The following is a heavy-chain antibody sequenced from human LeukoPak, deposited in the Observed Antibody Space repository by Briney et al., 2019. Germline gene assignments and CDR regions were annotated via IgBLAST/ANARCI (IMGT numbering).Heavy chain of an antibody. CDR2: IYPSDSDT. D-gene: IGHD1-26*01. Sequence: GESLKISCKGSGYSFTTYWIGWVRQMPGKGLEWMGIIYPSDSDTRYSPSFQGQVTISADKSISTAYLQWSSLKASDTAMYYCARRMYSGSPSDYYGMDVWGQGTTVTVSS. J-gene: IGHJ6*02. V-gene: IGHV5-51*01. CDR1: GYSFTTYW. CDR3: ARRMYSGSPSDYYGMDV.